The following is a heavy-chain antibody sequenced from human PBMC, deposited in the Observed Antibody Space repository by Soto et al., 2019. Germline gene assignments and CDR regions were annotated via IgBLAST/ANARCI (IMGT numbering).Heavy chain of an antibody. V-gene: IGHV1-2*02. J-gene: IGHJ6*02. CDR1: GYTFTGYY. CDR3: ARVSPYDSSGYYWRTYYXYGMDV. CDR2: INPDSGDT. Sequence: GASVKVSCKASGYTFTGYYMHWVRQAPGQGLEWVGWINPDSGDTNYAQKFQGRVTVTRDTSISTAYMEVNGLRSDDTAVYYCARVSPYDSSGYYWRTYYXYGMDVWGQGTTVTVSS. D-gene: IGHD3-22*01.